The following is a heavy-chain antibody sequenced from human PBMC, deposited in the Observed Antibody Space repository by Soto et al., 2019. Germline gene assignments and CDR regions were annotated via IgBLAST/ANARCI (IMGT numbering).Heavy chain of an antibody. CDR1: GGSISSSNW. J-gene: IGHJ4*02. CDR2: IYHSGST. Sequence: QVQLQESVPGLVKPSGTLSLTCAVSGGSISSSNWWSWVRQPPGKGLEWIGEIYHSGSTNYNPSPKSRVTISVDKSKNQFSLKLSSVTAADTAVYYCARVMAITIFGVVTHYFDYWGQGTLVTVSS. D-gene: IGHD3-3*01. CDR3: ARVMAITIFGVVTHYFDY. V-gene: IGHV4-4*02.